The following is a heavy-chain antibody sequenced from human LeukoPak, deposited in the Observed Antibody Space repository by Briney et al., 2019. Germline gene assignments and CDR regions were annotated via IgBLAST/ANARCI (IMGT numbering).Heavy chain of an antibody. CDR1: GGTFSSYA. V-gene: IGHV1-69*04. CDR2: IIPILGIA. CDR3: AREASEQLDY. J-gene: IGHJ4*02. Sequence: ASVKVSCKASGGTFSSYAISWVRQAPGQGLEWMGRIIPILGIANYAQKFQGRVTITADKSTSTAYMALSSLRSEDTAVYYCAREASEQLDYWGQGTLVTVSS. D-gene: IGHD6-13*01.